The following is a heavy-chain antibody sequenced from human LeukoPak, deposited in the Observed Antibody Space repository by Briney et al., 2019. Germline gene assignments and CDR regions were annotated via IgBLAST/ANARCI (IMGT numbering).Heavy chain of an antibody. D-gene: IGHD6-13*01. V-gene: IGHV3-30*18. CDR1: GFTFSSYG. Sequence: GGSLRLSCAASGFTFSSYGVHWVRQAPGKGLEWVAVISYDGSNKYYADSVKGRFTISGDNSKDTLYLQMNSLRAEDTAVYYCAKAQGVPYSSSWYWAAYYYYYYGMDVWGQGTTVTVSS. J-gene: IGHJ6*02. CDR2: ISYDGSNK. CDR3: AKAQGVPYSSSWYWAAYYYYYYGMDV.